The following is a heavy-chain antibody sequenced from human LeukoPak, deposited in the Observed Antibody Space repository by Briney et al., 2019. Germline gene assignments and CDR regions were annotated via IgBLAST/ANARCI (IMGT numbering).Heavy chain of an antibody. D-gene: IGHD5-18*01. V-gene: IGHV1-2*02. CDR3: ARRGLVDTAMDY. Sequence: ASVKVSCKASGYTFTGYYMHWVRQAPGQGLEWMGWIKPNSGGTNYAQKFQGRVTMTRDTSISTAYMELSRLRSDDTAVYYCARRGLVDTAMDYWGQGTLVTVSS. CDR1: GYTFTGYY. J-gene: IGHJ4*02. CDR2: IKPNSGGT.